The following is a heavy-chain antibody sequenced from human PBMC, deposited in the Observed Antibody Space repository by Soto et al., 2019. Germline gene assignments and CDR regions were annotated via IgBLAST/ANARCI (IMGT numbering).Heavy chain of an antibody. CDR1: GGSISNSY. Sequence: SETLSLTCTVSGGSISNSYWSWIRQSPEKGLEWIGYIYSSGSTNYNPSLNSRVTISVDTSKNQFSLKLSSLSAADTAVYYCAIHSPPFLYGSGQWVVWGQGTTVNVSS. CDR2: IYSSGST. V-gene: IGHV4-59*08. D-gene: IGHD3-10*01. J-gene: IGHJ6*02. CDR3: AIHSPPFLYGSGQWVV.